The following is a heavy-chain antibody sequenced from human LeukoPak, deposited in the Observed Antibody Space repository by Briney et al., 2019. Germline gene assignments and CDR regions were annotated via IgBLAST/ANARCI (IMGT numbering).Heavy chain of an antibody. CDR1: GYTFTSYA. D-gene: IGHD3-10*01. CDR2: INAGNGNT. J-gene: IGHJ4*02. CDR3: ARGLLWFGELSPPGY. V-gene: IGHV1-3*01. Sequence: ASVKVSCKASGYTFTSYAIHWVRQAPRHRLECMGWINAGNGNTKYSQKFQGRVTITRDTSASTAYMELSSLRSEDTAVYYCARGLLWFGELSPPGYWGQGTLVTVSS.